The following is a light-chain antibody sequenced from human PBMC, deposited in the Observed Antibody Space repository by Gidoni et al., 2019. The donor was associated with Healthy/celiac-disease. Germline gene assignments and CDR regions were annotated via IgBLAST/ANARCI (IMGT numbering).Light chain of an antibody. Sequence: IVLTQSPGTLSLSPGERATLSCRASQSVSSSYLAWYQQKPGQAPRLLIYGASSRATGIPDRFCGSGSGTDFTLTISRLEPEDFAVYYCQQYGSSPWTFGQGTKVEIK. CDR1: QSVSSSY. CDR2: GAS. CDR3: QQYGSSPWT. J-gene: IGKJ1*01. V-gene: IGKV3-20*01.